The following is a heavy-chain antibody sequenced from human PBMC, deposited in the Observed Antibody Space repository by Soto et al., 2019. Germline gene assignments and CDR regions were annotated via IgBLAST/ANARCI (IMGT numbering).Heavy chain of an antibody. CDR3: ARSAEDCSGGSCYGDFDY. V-gene: IGHV1-18*01. CDR2: ISAYNGNT. Sequence: ASVKVSCKASGYTFTSYGISWVRQAPGQGLEWMGWISAYNGNTNYAQKLQGRVTMTTDTSTSTAYMELRSLRSDDTAVYYCARSAEDCSGGSCYGDFDYWGQGTLVTVSS. J-gene: IGHJ4*02. CDR1: GYTFTSYG. D-gene: IGHD2-15*01.